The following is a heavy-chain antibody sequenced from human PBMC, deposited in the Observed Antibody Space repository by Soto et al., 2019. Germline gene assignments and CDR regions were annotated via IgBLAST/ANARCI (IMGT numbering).Heavy chain of an antibody. CDR3: AKVDIWGSYRYPDYYFDY. CDR2: ISYDGSNK. J-gene: IGHJ4*02. D-gene: IGHD3-16*02. CDR1: GFTFSSDG. V-gene: IGHV3-30*18. Sequence: QVQLVESGGGVVQPGRSLRLSCAASGFTFSSDGMHWVRQAPGKGLEWVAVISYDGSNKYYADSVKGRFTISRDNSKNTLYLQMNSLRAEDTAVYYCAKVDIWGSYRYPDYYFDYWGQGTLVTVSS.